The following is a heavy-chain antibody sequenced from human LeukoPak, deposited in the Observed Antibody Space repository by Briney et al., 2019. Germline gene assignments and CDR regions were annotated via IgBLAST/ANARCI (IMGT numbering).Heavy chain of an antibody. J-gene: IGHJ6*03. CDR3: ARGRPDYYYYYYMDV. CDR2: INHSGST. V-gene: IGHV4-34*01. Sequence: SETLSLTCAVYGGSFSGYYWSWIRQPPGKGLEWIGEINHSGSTNYNTSLKSRVTISVDTSKNQFSLKVSSVTAADTAVYFCARGRPDYYYYYYMDVWGKGTTVTVSS. CDR1: GGSFSGYY.